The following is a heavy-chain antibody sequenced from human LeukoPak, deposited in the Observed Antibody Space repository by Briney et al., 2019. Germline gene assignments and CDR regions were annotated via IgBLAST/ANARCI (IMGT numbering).Heavy chain of an antibody. J-gene: IGHJ3*02. V-gene: IGHV4-59*08. CDR1: GGSISSYY. Sequence: SETLSLTCTVPGGSISSYYWSWLRQPPGKGLEWLGYIYYSGSTNYNPSLKSRVTISVDTSKNQFSLKLSSVTAADTAVYYCARGIFESSTFDIWGQGTMVTVSS. CDR3: ARGIFESSTFDI. D-gene: IGHD2-15*01. CDR2: IYYSGST.